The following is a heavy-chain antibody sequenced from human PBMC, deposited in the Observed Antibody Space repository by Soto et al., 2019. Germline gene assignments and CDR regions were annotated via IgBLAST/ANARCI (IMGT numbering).Heavy chain of an antibody. CDR3: ATSFRYFDN. D-gene: IGHD3-9*01. V-gene: IGHV3-23*01. CDR1: GFTPTTTP. J-gene: IGHJ4*02. CDR2: VSGTASRT. Sequence: EVQLLESGGGLVLPGGSLRLSCAGSGFTPTTTPLSWVRQPPGKGLEWVATVSGTASRTYYVDSVKGRFFISRDNSNNTVTLQMNNLTIDDTAVYYCATSFRYFDNWGQGTRVTVSS.